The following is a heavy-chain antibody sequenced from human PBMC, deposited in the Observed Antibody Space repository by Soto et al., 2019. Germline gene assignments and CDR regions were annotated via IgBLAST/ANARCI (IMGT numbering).Heavy chain of an antibody. V-gene: IGHV1-69*13. CDR2: IIDIFGTA. J-gene: IGHJ6*02. CDR1: GLTFSSYA. Sequence: SVKVSCTASGLTFSSYAINWVRQAPGQGLEWMGGIIDIFGTANYAQKFQGRVTITADESTSTAYMELSSLRSEDTAVYYCARGDYGGNFGFDYYYYGMDVWGQGTTVTVSS. D-gene: IGHD4-17*01. CDR3: ARGDYGGNFGFDYYYYGMDV.